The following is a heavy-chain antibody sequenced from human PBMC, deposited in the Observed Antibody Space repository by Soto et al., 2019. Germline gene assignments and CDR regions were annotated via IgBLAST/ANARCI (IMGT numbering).Heavy chain of an antibody. CDR1: GDTFTSYA. J-gene: IGHJ6*02. CDR3: GSGTGPPYYYYYGMDV. CDR2: IIPIFGTA. Sequence: SVKVSCKSSGDTFTSYAFSWVRHAPGQGLEWMGGIIPIFGTANYAQKFQGRVTITADESTSTAYMELSSLRSEDTAVYYCGSGTGPPYYYYYGMDVWGPGTTVTVSS. D-gene: IGHD2-15*01. V-gene: IGHV1-69*13.